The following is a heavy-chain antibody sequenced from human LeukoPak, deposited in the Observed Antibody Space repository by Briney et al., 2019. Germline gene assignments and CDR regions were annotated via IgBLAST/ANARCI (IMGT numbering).Heavy chain of an antibody. CDR1: GFTFSNYG. J-gene: IGHJ6*03. D-gene: IGHD3-16*01. CDR2: ISGSGGNT. V-gene: IGHV3-23*01. Sequence: GGTLRLSCAASGFTFSNYGMSWVRQAPGKGLEWVSAISGSGGNTYYADSVKGRFTISRDNSKNTLYLQMNSLRAEDTAVYYCAKDDGGSYYIYYYYMDVWGKGTTVTISS. CDR3: AKDDGGSYYIYYYYMDV.